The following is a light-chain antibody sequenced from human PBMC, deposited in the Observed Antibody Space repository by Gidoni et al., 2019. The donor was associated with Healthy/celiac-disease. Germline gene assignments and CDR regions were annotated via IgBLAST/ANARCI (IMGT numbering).Light chain of an antibody. V-gene: IGKV3-20*01. Sequence: EIVLTQSPGTLSLSPGERATLSCRARKSVSSSSLAWYQQKPGQAPRLLIYGASSRATGIPDRFSGSGSGTDFTLTISRLEPEEFAVYYCQQYGSAPTFGQGTKVEIK. J-gene: IGKJ1*01. CDR1: KSVSSSS. CDR3: QQYGSAPT. CDR2: GAS.